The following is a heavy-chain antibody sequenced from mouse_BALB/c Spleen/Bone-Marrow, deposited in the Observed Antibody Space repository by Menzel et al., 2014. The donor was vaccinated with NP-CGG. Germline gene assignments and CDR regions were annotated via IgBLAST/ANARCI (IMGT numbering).Heavy chain of an antibody. CDR1: GYTFSSFW. V-gene: IGHV1-9*01. D-gene: IGHD2-14*01. CDR2: ILPGSDST. Sequence: VQLQQSGAELMKPGASVKISCKATGYTFSSFWIEWVKQRPGHGLEWIGEILPGSDSTNYNEKFKSKATFTADTSSNTAYMQLSSLTSEDSAVYYCARGDRYDVRFDYWGQGTTLTVSS. CDR3: ARGDRYDVRFDY. J-gene: IGHJ2*01.